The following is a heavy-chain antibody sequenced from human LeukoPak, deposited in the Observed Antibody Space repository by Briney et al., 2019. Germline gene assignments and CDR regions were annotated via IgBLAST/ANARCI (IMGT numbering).Heavy chain of an antibody. V-gene: IGHV3-23*01. J-gene: IGHJ4*02. D-gene: IGHD7-27*01. CDR2: ISGSGGGT. CDR1: GFTFSSYA. Sequence: GGSLRLSCAASGFTFSSYAMSWVRQAPGKGLEWVSSISGSGGGTYYADSVKGRFTISRDNSKNTLYLQMNSLRAEDTAVYYCANQNWGYDYWGQGTLVTVSS. CDR3: ANQNWGYDY.